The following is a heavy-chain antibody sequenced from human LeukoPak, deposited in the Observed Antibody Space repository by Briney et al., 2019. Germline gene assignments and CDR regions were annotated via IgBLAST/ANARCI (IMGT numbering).Heavy chain of an antibody. D-gene: IGHD2-2*01. V-gene: IGHV3-7*01. CDR3: ARELLPARYTYYYYGMDV. J-gene: IGHJ6*02. CDR2: IKRDGSEK. Sequence: GGSLRLSCAASGFTFSSYWMSWVRQAPGKGLEWVANIKRDGSEKYYVDSVKGRFTISRDNAKNSLYLQMNSLRAEDTAVYYCARELLPARYTYYYYGMDVWGQGTTVTVSS. CDR1: GFTFSSYW.